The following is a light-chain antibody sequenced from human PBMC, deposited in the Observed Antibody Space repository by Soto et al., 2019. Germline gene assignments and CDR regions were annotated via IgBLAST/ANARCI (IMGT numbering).Light chain of an antibody. J-gene: IGKJ1*01. CDR1: QSLSSTY. V-gene: IGKV3-20*01. CDR3: QHYGTSLRT. CDR2: GAS. Sequence: EIVLTQSPGTLSLSPGERANLSCRASQSLSSTYLAWYQQKPGQAPRLLIYGASSRATGIPDRFSGSGSGTDFALTISRLEPEDFAVYYCQHYGTSLRTFGQGTKVEIK.